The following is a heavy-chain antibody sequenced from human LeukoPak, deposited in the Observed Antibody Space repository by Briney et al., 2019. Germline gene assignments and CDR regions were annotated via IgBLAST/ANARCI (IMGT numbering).Heavy chain of an antibody. J-gene: IGHJ6*03. D-gene: IGHD6-6*01. Sequence: PSETLSLTCTVSGGSISSYYWSWIRQPPGKGLEWIGYIYYSGSTNYNPSLKSRVTISVDTSKNQFSLKLSSVTAADTAVYYCARDVRYSSSYYYYHYMDVWGKGTTVTVSS. V-gene: IGHV4-59*12. CDR2: IYYSGST. CDR3: ARDVRYSSSYYYYHYMDV. CDR1: GGSISSYY.